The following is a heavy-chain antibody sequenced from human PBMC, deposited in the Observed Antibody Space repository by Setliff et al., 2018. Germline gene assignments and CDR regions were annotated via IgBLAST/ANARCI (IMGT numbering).Heavy chain of an antibody. CDR3: ARRGPSGSYDY. CDR2: ISSSSRTI. D-gene: IGHD1-26*01. V-gene: IGHV3-48*01. J-gene: IGHJ4*02. Sequence: GGSLRLSCAASGFTFSSYSMNWVRQAPGKGLEWVSCISSSSRTIKHADSVKGRFTISRDNAKNSLYLQMNSLRAEDMAVYYCARRGPSGSYDYWGQGTLVTVSS. CDR1: GFTFSSYS.